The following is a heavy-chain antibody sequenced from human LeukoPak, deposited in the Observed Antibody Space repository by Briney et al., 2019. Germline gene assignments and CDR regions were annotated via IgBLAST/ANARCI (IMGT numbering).Heavy chain of an antibody. CDR3: ARSSMSTAQRFAMDY. J-gene: IGHJ4*02. CDR2: VYDNGGT. Sequence: SETLSLTCTVSGGSIRGYSWNWIRQPPGKGLEWIGYVYDNGGTSYIPSLKSRVTISVDTSKNQFSLNLRSVTAADTAVYYCARSSMSTAQRFAMDYWGQGTLVTVSS. CDR1: GGSIRGYS. D-gene: IGHD5-18*01. V-gene: IGHV4-59*01.